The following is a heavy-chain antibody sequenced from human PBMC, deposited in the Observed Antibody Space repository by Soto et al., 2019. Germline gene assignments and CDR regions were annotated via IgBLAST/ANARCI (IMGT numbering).Heavy chain of an antibody. D-gene: IGHD2-15*01. Sequence: GGSLRLSCAASGFTFSDSAMHWVRQASGKGLEWVGRIRSKPNTDATAYAASVKGGFTISRDDSKNTAYLQMNSLKTEDTAVYYCTRHVDCSGGSCYSGYYYYMDVWGKGTTVTGSS. J-gene: IGHJ6*03. CDR2: IRSKPNTDAT. CDR3: TRHVDCSGGSCYSGYYYYMDV. V-gene: IGHV3-73*01. CDR1: GFTFSDSA.